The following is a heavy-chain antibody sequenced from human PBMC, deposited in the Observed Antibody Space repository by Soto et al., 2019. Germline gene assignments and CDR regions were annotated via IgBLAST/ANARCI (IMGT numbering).Heavy chain of an antibody. V-gene: IGHV4-59*02. J-gene: IGHJ6*02. CDR2: IYYNGIT. CDR3: ATTRVENYYYNGLDV. D-gene: IGHD2-15*01. CDR1: GASVSTYY. Sequence: QVQLQESGPGLVMPSETLSLACTVSGASVSTYYWNWIRQPPGKGLEWIGYIYYNGITNYNSSLQSRVTITQDRSKNELLLQLRSVTAADTAVYYCATTRVENYYYNGLDVWGQGTTVTVSS.